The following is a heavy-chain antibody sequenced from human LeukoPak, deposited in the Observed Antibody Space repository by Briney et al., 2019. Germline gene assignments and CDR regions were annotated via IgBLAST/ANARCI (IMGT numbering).Heavy chain of an antibody. CDR3: ARLGYGEYLFYSDY. CDR1: GGSISSGGYY. Sequence: PSQTLSLTCTVSGGSISSGGYYWSWIRQPPGKGLEWIGYISYSGSTNYNPSLKSRVTISVDTSKNQFSLRLSSVTAADTAVYYCARLGYGEYLFYSDYWGQGTLVTVSS. V-gene: IGHV4-61*08. CDR2: ISYSGST. J-gene: IGHJ4*02. D-gene: IGHD4-17*01.